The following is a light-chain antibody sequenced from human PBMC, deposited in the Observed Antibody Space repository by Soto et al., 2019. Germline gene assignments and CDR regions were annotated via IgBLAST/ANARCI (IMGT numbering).Light chain of an antibody. CDR3: SSYSASSNV. Sequence: QSVLTQPPSASGSPGQSVAISCNGTSSDVGGYNYVSWYQQHPGKAPKLMIYEVNKRPSGVPERFSGSKSGNTASLTVSGLQGEDEADYYCSSYSASSNVFAGGPK. CDR2: EVN. V-gene: IGLV2-8*01. J-gene: IGLJ2*01. CDR1: SSDVGGYNY.